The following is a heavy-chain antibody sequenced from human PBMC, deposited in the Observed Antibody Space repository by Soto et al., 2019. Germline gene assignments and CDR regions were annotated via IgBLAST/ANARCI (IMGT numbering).Heavy chain of an antibody. J-gene: IGHJ6*02. V-gene: IGHV3-30*18. Sequence: QVQLVESGGGVVQPGRSLRLSCAASGFTFSSYGMHWVRQAPGKGLEWVAVISYDGSNKYYADSVKGRFTISRDNSKNTLYLQMNSLRAEDTAVYYCAKGWGSGWYLGMDVWGQGTTVTVSS. D-gene: IGHD6-13*01. CDR1: GFTFSSYG. CDR3: AKGWGSGWYLGMDV. CDR2: ISYDGSNK.